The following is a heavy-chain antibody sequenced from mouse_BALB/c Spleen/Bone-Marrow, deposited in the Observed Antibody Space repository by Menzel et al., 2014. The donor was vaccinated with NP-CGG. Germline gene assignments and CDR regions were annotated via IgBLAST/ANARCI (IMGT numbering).Heavy chain of an antibody. CDR3: ARYYNYYVDV. Sequence: VQLPQSGAEVVKPGASVRLSCKTFGYTFTNYWMHWVKQRPGQGLEWIGDINPSNGRATYSEKFKSKATLTVDTSSSTAYMQLSSLTSEDSAVYYCARYYNYYVDVWGAGTTVTGSS. J-gene: IGHJ1*01. D-gene: IGHD1-1*01. CDR2: INPSNGRA. CDR1: GYTFTNYW. V-gene: IGHV1S81*02.